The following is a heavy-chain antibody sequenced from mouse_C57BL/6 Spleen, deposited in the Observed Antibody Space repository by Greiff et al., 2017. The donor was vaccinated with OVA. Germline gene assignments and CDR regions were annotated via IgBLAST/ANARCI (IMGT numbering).Heavy chain of an antibody. CDR3: TYWDPHYYAMDY. J-gene: IGHJ4*01. CDR2: IRLKSDNYAT. D-gene: IGHD4-1*01. CDR1: GFTFSNYW. Sequence: EVKLMESGGGLVQPGGSMKLSCVASGFTFSNYWMNWVRQSPEKGLEWVAQIRLKSDNYATHYAESVKGRSTISRDDSKSSVYLQMNNLRAEDTGIYYCTYWDPHYYAMDYWGQGTSVTVSS. V-gene: IGHV6-3*01.